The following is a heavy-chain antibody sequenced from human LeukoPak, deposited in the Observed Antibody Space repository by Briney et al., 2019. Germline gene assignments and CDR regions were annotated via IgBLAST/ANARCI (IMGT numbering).Heavy chain of an antibody. V-gene: IGHV3-23*01. CDR1: GFTFSSYA. CDR3: AKDLTAQGDFWSGYTYPDV. CDR2: ISGSGGST. J-gene: IGHJ6*04. D-gene: IGHD3-3*01. Sequence: QPGGSLRLSCAASGFTFSSYAMSWVRQAPGKGLEWVSAISGSGGSTYYADSVKGRFTISGDNSKNTLYLQMNSLRAEDTAVYYCAKDLTAQGDFWSGYTYPDVWGKGTTVTVSS.